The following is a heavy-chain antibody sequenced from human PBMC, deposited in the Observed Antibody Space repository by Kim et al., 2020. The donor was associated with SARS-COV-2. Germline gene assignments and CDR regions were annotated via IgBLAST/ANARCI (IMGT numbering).Heavy chain of an antibody. J-gene: IGHJ3*02. Sequence: GGSLRLSCAASGFTFDDYAMHWVRQAPGKGLEWVSLISGDGGSTYYADSVKGRFTISRDNSKNSLYLQMNSLRTEDTALYYCAISGWDYQLLNFWEDAFDIWGQGTMVTVSS. CDR1: GFTFDDYA. V-gene: IGHV3-43*02. CDR3: AISGWDYQLLNFWEDAFDI. D-gene: IGHD2-2*01. CDR2: ISGDGGST.